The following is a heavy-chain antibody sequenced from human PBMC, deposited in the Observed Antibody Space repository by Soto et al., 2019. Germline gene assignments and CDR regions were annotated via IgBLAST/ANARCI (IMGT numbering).Heavy chain of an antibody. Sequence: QVQLVESGGGLVKPGGSLRLSCAASGFTFSDYYMSWIRQAPGKGLEWVSYISSSGSTIYYADSVKGRFNISRDNAKNLICLRMNCLRAEDTAVYYCARGPYDYVWGSDPAHFDYWGQGTLVSVSS. CDR2: ISSSGSTI. V-gene: IGHV3-11*01. CDR3: ARGPYDYVWGSDPAHFDY. D-gene: IGHD3-16*02. J-gene: IGHJ4*02. CDR1: GFTFSDYY.